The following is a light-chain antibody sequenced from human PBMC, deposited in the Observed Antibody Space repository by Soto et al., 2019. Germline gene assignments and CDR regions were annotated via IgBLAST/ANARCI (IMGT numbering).Light chain of an antibody. V-gene: IGKV2-28*01. Sequence: DIVMTQSPLSLTVTPGEPASISCRSSQSLLHSNGYNYLDWYLQTPGQSPKLLIFLGSNRASGVPDRFSGNGSGTDFTLKISRVEAEDVGVYYCMQALQTPRTFGQGTKVEIK. CDR3: MQALQTPRT. J-gene: IGKJ2*01. CDR1: QSLLHSNGYNY. CDR2: LGS.